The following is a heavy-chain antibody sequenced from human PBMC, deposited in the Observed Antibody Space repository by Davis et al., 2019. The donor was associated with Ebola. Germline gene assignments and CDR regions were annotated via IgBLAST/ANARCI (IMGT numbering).Heavy chain of an antibody. J-gene: IGHJ4*02. CDR3: ARDRGYSYGYHS. CDR1: GGSFSGYY. Sequence: MPSETLSLTCAVYGGSFSGYYWSWIRQPPGKGLEWIGEINHSGSTNYNPSLKSRVTISVDKSKNQFSLKLSSVTAADTAVYYCARDRGYSYGYHSWGQGTLVTVSS. V-gene: IGHV4-34*01. CDR2: INHSGST. D-gene: IGHD5-18*01.